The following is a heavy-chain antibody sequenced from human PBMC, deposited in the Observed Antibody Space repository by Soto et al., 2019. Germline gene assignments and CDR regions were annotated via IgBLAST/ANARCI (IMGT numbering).Heavy chain of an antibody. CDR2: ISSSGST. Sequence: SETLSLTCNVSGDSISNYYWSWIRQPAGKGLEWIGRISSSGSTCYNPSLKSRVSMSIDTSEKQLSLNLRSVTAADTAVYYCARDSTILTRAMDVWGPGTTVTVSS. CDR1: GDSISNYY. V-gene: IGHV4-4*07. CDR3: ARDSTILTRAMDV. D-gene: IGHD3-3*01. J-gene: IGHJ6*02.